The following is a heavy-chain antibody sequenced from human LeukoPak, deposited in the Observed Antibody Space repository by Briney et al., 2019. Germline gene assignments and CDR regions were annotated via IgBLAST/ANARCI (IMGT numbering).Heavy chain of an antibody. CDR1: GFTFSSYA. D-gene: IGHD6-13*01. Sequence: GGSLRLSCAASGFTFSSYAMSWVRQAPGRGLEWVSAISGSGGSTYYADSVKGRFTISRDNSKNTLYLQINSLRAEDTAVYYCAKEEAAAGTFDYWGQGTLVTVSS. CDR2: ISGSGGST. CDR3: AKEEAAAGTFDY. J-gene: IGHJ4*02. V-gene: IGHV3-23*01.